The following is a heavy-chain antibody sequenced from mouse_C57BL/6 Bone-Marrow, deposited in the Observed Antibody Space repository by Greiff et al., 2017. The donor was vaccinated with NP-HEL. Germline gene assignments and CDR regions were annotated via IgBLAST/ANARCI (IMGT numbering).Heavy chain of an antibody. V-gene: IGHV1-59*01. Sequence: QVQLQQSGAELVRPGTSVKLSCKASGYTFTSYWMHWVKQRPGQGLEWIGVIDPSDSYTNYNQKFKGKATLTVDTSSSTAYMQLSSLTSEDSAVYYCASRTFDYWGQGTTLTVSS. J-gene: IGHJ2*01. CDR2: IDPSDSYT. CDR1: GYTFTSYW. CDR3: ASRTFDY.